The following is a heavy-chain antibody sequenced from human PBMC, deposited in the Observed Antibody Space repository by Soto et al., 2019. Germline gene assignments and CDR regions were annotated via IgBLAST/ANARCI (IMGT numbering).Heavy chain of an antibody. Sequence: QVKLVQSGAEAKRPGASVKVSCKASGYTFTTHDIHWVRQAPGQGLEWMGWMNTNTNSTDCAQKFQGRVTLTWNTSISTAYLELRRLKFDDTAVYYCAREVVEVVETTSLWFDPWGQGTLVTVSS. CDR1: GYTFTTHD. CDR3: AREVVEVVETTSLWFDP. D-gene: IGHD2-15*01. J-gene: IGHJ5*02. CDR2: MNTNTNST. V-gene: IGHV1-8*01.